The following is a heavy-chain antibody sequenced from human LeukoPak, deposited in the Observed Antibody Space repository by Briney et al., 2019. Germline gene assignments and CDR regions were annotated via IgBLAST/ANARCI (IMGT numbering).Heavy chain of an antibody. CDR2: IYPGDSDT. D-gene: IGHD3-22*01. CDR1: GYSFTSYW. V-gene: IGHV5-51*01. Sequence: GESLKISCKASGYSFTSYWIGWVRQMPGKGLEWMGIIYPGDSDTRYSPSFQGQVTISADKSISTAYLQWSSLKASDTAMYYCARPHYYDSSGYYPEFDYWGQGTLVTVSS. J-gene: IGHJ4*02. CDR3: ARPHYYDSSGYYPEFDY.